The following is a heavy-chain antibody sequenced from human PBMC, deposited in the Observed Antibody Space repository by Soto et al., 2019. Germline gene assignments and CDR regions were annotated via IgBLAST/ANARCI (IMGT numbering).Heavy chain of an antibody. CDR3: ARDLGYCRSGTCYREWFDP. CDR2: VRGDNGHT. J-gene: IGHJ5*02. D-gene: IGHD2-15*01. V-gene: IGHV1-18*01. CDR1: GYSFTTHG. Sequence: QVQLVQSGAEVKKPGASMKVSYKASGYSFTTHGISWVRQVPGQGLEWMGWVRGDNGHTNYAQSLQGRVTMTTDTSTNTAYMELRSLRSDDTAVYYCARDLGYCRSGTCYREWFDPWGQGTLVTVSS.